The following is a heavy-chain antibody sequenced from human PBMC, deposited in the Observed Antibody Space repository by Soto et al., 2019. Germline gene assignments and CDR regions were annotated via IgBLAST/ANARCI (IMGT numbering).Heavy chain of an antibody. J-gene: IGHJ6*01. CDR1: GFTFSSYE. V-gene: IGHV3-48*03. CDR2: ISSSGSTI. D-gene: IGHD5-12*01. CDR3: GRSDSGYDRRYYYYGMDV. Sequence: GGSLRLSCSASGFTFSSYEMNWVRQAPGKGLEWVSYISSSGSTIYYADSVKGRFTISRDNAKNSQYLQMNSLRAEDMAVYYCGRSDSGYDRRYYYYGMDVLGQGTTVTVSS.